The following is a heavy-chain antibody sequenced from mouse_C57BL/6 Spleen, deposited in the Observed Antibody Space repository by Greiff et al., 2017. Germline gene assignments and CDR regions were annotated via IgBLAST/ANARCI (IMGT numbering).Heavy chain of an antibody. V-gene: IGHV5-17*01. Sequence: EVQLVESGGGLVKPGGSLKLSCAASGFTFSDYGMHWVRQAPEKGLEWVAYISSGSSTIYYADTVKGRFTISRDNAKNTLFLQMTRLRSEDTAMYYCARGYYGPYYAMDYWGQGTSVTVSS. CDR1: GFTFSDYG. J-gene: IGHJ4*01. CDR2: ISSGSSTI. CDR3: ARGYYGPYYAMDY. D-gene: IGHD1-2*01.